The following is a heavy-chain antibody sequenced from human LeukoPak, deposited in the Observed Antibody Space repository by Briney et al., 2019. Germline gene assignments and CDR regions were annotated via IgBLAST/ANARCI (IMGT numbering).Heavy chain of an antibody. J-gene: IGHJ6*03. V-gene: IGHV3-23*01. D-gene: IGHD4-11*01. CDR2: ISGSGGST. CDR1: GFTFSSYA. CDR3: ARASRYSNYGEDYYYYYMDV. Sequence: GGSLRLSCAASGFTFSSYAMSWVRQAPGKGLEWVSAISGSGGSTYYADSVKGRFTISRDNSKNTLYLQMNSLRAEDTAVYYCARASRYSNYGEDYYYYYMDVWGKGTTVTVSS.